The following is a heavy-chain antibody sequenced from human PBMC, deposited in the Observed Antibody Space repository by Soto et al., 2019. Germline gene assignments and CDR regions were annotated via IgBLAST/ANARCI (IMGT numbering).Heavy chain of an antibody. CDR3: ARADGDLTFFWFDP. D-gene: IGHD4-17*01. V-gene: IGHV1-69*01. J-gene: IGHJ5*02. CDR2: IIPIFGTA. CDR1: GGTFTGLA. Sequence: QLVQSGLEVRSPGPSVRSPGKALGGTFTGLAFTGVGQAPGQGLEWMGGIIPIFGTANYAQKFQGRVTITADESTSTAYMELSSLRSEDTAVYYCARADGDLTFFWFDPWGQGTLVTVSS.